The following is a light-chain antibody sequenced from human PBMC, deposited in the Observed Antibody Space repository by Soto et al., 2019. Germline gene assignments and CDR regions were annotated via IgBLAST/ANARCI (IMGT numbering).Light chain of an antibody. J-gene: IGLJ3*02. CDR2: EVG. CDR1: GSDISAYNY. V-gene: IGLV2-23*02. CDR3: CSYAGSRTFV. Sequence: QSALTQPASVSGSPGQSITISCTGTGSDISAYNYVSWYQQHPGKAPKLMIYEVGDRPSGISHRFSGSKSDNTASLTISGLRAEDEAHYHCCSYAGSRTFVFGGGTKLTVL.